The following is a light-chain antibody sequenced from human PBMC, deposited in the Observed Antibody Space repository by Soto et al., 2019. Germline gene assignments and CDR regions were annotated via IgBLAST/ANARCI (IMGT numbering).Light chain of an antibody. Sequence: EIVLTQSPGTLSLSPGERATLSCRASQSVSSSYLAWYQQKPGQAPRLLIYGASSRATGIPYRFSGSGSGTDFTLTISSLEPEDFAVYYCHHYDSSPLTFGGGTTVEIK. CDR2: GAS. CDR1: QSVSSSY. V-gene: IGKV3-20*01. J-gene: IGKJ4*01. CDR3: HHYDSSPLT.